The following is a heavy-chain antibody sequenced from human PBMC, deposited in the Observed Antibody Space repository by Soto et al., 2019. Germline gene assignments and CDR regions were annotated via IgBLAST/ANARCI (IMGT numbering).Heavy chain of an antibody. J-gene: IGHJ6*02. CDR2: IKQDGSEQ. V-gene: IGHV3-7*05. CDR3: SREAV. CDR1: GFTFSGYW. Sequence: EVQLVESGGGLVQPGGSLRLSCAASGFTFSGYWMSWVRQAPGKGLEWVANIKQDGSEQFYVDSVRGRFTISRDNAKNSLYLQMNSLRAEDTAVYYCSREAVWGQGTTVTVSS.